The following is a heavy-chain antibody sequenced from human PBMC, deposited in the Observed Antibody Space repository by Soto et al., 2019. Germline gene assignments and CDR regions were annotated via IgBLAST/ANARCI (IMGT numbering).Heavy chain of an antibody. V-gene: IGHV3-9*01. J-gene: IGHJ6*03. D-gene: IGHD1-1*01. CDR2: ISWNSGSI. CDR1: GFTFDDYA. Sequence: EVQLVESGGGLVQPGRSLRLSCAASGFTFDDYAMHWVRQAPGKGLEWVSGISWNSGSIVYADSVKGRFTISRDNARNSLYLQMNSLRAEDTALYYCAKDNSNWKVQGYYYYYYMDVWGKGTTVTVSS. CDR3: AKDNSNWKVQGYYYYYYMDV.